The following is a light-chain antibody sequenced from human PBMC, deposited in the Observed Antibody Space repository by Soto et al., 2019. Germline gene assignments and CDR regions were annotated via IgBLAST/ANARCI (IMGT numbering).Light chain of an antibody. CDR2: AAS. V-gene: IGKV1-39*01. Sequence: DIQMTQSPSSLSASVGDRVTITCRASQSISSYLNWYQQKPRPAPKLLIYAASSLQSGVPSRFSGSGSGTDFTLNIRSLQPEDFATYHWQQSYSTPPTCGQGTKVEIK. CDR1: QSISSY. CDR3: QQSYSTPPT. J-gene: IGKJ1*01.